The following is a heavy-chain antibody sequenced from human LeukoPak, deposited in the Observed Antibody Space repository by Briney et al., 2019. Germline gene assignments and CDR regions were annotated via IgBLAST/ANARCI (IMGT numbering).Heavy chain of an antibody. CDR2: ISNSGDSI. CDR3: ASAPRASVPPPFDY. J-gene: IGHJ4*02. D-gene: IGHD3-10*01. CDR1: GFIFSNYA. Sequence: GSLRLSCAASGFIFSNYALSWVRQTPGKGPEWVSGISNSGDSIYYADSVKGRFTISRDNSKNTLFLQMNSLRVEDTAVYYCASAPRASVPPPFDYWGQGAQVTVSS. V-gene: IGHV3-23*01.